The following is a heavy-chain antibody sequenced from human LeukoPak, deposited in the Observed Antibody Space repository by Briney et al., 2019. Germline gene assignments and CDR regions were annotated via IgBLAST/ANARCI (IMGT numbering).Heavy chain of an antibody. J-gene: IGHJ4*02. CDR3: ARQRYYYDSSGPYFDY. D-gene: IGHD3-22*01. V-gene: IGHV3-53*01. Sequence: GGSLRLSCAASGFTISSNYMSWVRQGPGKGLEWVSLIYSGGYTYYADSVKGRFTNSRDNSKNTLYLQMNSLRGEDTAVYYCARQRYYYDSSGPYFDYWGQGTLVTVSS. CDR2: IYSGGYT. CDR1: GFTISSNY.